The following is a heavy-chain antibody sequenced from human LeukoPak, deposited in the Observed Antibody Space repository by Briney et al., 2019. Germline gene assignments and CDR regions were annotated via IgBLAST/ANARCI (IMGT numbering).Heavy chain of an antibody. CDR1: GFAFSDHY. J-gene: IGHJ3*02. CDR2: ISSSSASR. Sequence: GGSLRLSCAASGFAFSDHYMSWIRQAPGKGLEWVSCISSSSASRDYAESVKGRFTISRDNAKNSLYLQMNSLRAEDPAVYYCAIQGIVVVAAAVGALDAFDIWGQGTMVTVSS. V-gene: IGHV3-11*06. CDR3: AIQGIVVVAAAVGALDAFDI. D-gene: IGHD2-2*01.